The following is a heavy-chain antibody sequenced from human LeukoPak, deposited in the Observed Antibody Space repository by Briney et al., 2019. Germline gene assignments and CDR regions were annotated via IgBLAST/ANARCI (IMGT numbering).Heavy chain of an antibody. V-gene: IGHV4-39*01. CDR1: GGSISSSSYY. D-gene: IGHD6-19*01. Sequence: SETLSLTCTVSGGSISSSSYYWGWIRQPPGKGLEWIGSIYYSGSTYYNPSLKSRVTISVDTSKNQFSLKLSSVTAADTAVYYCASPICPRSKQCLGFGAFDIWGQGTMVTVSS. CDR3: ASPICPRSKQCLGFGAFDI. J-gene: IGHJ3*02. CDR2: IYYSGST.